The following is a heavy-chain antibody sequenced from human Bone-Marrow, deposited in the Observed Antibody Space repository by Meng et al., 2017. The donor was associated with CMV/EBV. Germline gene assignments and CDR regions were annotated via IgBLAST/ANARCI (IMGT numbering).Heavy chain of an antibody. D-gene: IGHD6-6*01. CDR2: ISSSGSYI. Sequence: GESLKISCAASGFTFSSYSMNWVRQAPGKGLEWVSSISSSGSYIYYADSVKGRFTISRDNAKNSLYLQMNSLRAEDTAVYYCARDFGSSFDYWGQGTLVTVSS. CDR1: GFTFSSYS. V-gene: IGHV3-21*01. CDR3: ARDFGSSFDY. J-gene: IGHJ4*02.